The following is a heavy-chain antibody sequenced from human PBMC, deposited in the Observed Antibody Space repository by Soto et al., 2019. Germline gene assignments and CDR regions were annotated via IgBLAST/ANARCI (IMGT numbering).Heavy chain of an antibody. V-gene: IGHV6-1*01. CDR2: TYYRSKWYN. D-gene: IGHD2-21*01. CDR3: ARTQGLLPQSLWRGETRLGAFDS. J-gene: IGHJ3*02. Sequence: SQTLSLTCDISGDSVSSNSAAWNWIRQSPSRGLEWLGRTYYRSKWYNDYAVSVKSRITINPDTSKNQFSLQLNSVTPEDTAVYYCARTQGLLPQSLWRGETRLGAFDSWGQGTTVT. CDR1: GDSVSSNSAA.